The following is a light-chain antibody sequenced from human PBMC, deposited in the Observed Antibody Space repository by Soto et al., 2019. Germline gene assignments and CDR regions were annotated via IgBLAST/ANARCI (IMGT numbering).Light chain of an antibody. Sequence: ETVLTKSPGTLSLSPGERATLSCRATQSVNNDYLAWYQQRPGLAPRLLIFGASGRATGIPGRFSGSGSGTDFTLTISRLEPEDFAIYYCQQYGTSPLTFGGGTKVDIK. V-gene: IGKV3-20*01. J-gene: IGKJ4*01. CDR2: GAS. CDR1: QSVNNDY. CDR3: QQYGTSPLT.